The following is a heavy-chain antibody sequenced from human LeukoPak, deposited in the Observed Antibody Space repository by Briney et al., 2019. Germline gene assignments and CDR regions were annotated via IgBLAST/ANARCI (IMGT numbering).Heavy chain of an antibody. Sequence: ASVKVSCKASGYTFTSYGISWVRQAPGQGLEWMGGIIPIFGTANYAQKFQGRVTITTDESTSTAYMELSSLRSEDTAVYYCARSVIITYTYYYYYYMDVWGKGTTVTVSS. J-gene: IGHJ6*03. CDR2: IIPIFGTA. CDR1: GYTFTSYG. D-gene: IGHD3-16*01. CDR3: ARSVIITYTYYYYYYMDV. V-gene: IGHV1-69*05.